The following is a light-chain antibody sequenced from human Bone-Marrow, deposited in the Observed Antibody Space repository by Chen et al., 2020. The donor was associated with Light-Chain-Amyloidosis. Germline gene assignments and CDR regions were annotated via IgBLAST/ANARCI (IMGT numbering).Light chain of an antibody. Sequence: SALTQPASVSGSPGQSITISCTGTSSDVGGDNHVSWYQQHPDKAPKLMIYEVTNRPSWFPDRFSGTKSDNTTSLTISGLQTDDEADYCCSSYTITNTLVVGSGTRVTVL. V-gene: IGLV2-14*01. CDR2: EVT. CDR3: SSYTITNTLV. CDR1: SSDVGGDNH. J-gene: IGLJ1*01.